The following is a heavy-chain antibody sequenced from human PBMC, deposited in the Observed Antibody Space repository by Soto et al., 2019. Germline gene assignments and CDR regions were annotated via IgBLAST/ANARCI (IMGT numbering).Heavy chain of an antibody. J-gene: IGHJ4*02. CDR1: GYTFTSYG. V-gene: IGHV1-18*04. CDR3: ARGPRKQWLMDCVY. CDR2: ISAYNGNT. Sequence: GASVKVSCKASGYTFTSYGISWLRQAPGQGLELMGWISAYNGNTNFAQKLQGRVTMTTDTSTSTANMELRSLRSDDPAVYYCARGPRKQWLMDCVYWRRLPMITSSS. D-gene: IGHD6-19*01.